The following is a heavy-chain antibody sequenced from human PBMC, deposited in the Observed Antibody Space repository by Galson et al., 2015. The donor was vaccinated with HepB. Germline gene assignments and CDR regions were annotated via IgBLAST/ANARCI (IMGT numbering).Heavy chain of an antibody. V-gene: IGHV3-30*18. CDR3: AKERIVARRAPFDS. J-gene: IGHJ4*02. CDR1: GFIFSSYG. D-gene: IGHD6-6*01. Sequence: SLRLSCAASGFIFSSYGMHWVRQGPGKGLEWVALISDDGTEKYYADSVKGRFTMSRDNSKNTLYLQMNSLRAEDTALYYCAKERIVARRAPFDSWGQGTLVTVSS. CDR2: ISDDGTEK.